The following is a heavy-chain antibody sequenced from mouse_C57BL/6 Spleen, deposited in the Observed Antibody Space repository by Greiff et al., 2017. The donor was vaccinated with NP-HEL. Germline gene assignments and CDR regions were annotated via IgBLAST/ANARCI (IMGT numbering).Heavy chain of an antibody. Sequence: VQLQQSGAELVRPGASVKLSCKASGYTFTDYYINWVKQRPGQGLEWIARIYPGSGNTYYNEKFKGKATLTAEKSSSTAYMQLSSLTSEDSAVYFCAREGGYYWGQGTTLTVSS. CDR2: IYPGSGNT. CDR3: AREGGYY. CDR1: GYTFTDYY. J-gene: IGHJ2*01. V-gene: IGHV1-76*01.